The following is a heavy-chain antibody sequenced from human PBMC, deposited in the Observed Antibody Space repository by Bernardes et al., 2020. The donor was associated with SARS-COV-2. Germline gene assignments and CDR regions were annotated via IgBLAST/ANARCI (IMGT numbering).Heavy chain of an antibody. CDR2: ISWNIGSI. CDR3: ATNPGIAVAGYYYGMDV. CDR1: GFTFDDYA. Sequence: GGSLRLSCAASGFTFDDYAMHWVRQAPGKGLEWVSGISWNIGSIGYADSVKGRFTISRDNAKNSLYLQMNSLRAEDTALYYCATNPGIAVAGYYYGMDVWGQGPTVTVSS. D-gene: IGHD6-19*01. J-gene: IGHJ6*02. V-gene: IGHV3-9*01.